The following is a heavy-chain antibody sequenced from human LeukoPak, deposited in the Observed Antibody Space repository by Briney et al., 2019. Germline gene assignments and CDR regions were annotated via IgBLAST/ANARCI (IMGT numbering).Heavy chain of an antibody. Sequence: GGSLRLSCAASGFTFSSYGMYWVRQAPGKGLEWVAVIWYDGSNKYYADSVKGRFTISRDNSKNTLYLQMNSLRAEDTAVYYCARSYYYDSSGHPPFAYWGQGTLVTVSS. CDR2: IWYDGSNK. D-gene: IGHD3-22*01. CDR1: GFTFSSYG. CDR3: ARSYYYDSSGHPPFAY. V-gene: IGHV3-33*01. J-gene: IGHJ4*02.